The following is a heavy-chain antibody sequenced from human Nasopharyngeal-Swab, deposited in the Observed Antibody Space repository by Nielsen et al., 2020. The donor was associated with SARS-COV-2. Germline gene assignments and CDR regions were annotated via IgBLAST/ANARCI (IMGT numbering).Heavy chain of an antibody. Sequence: ASVKVFCKASAYTFTGYYIYWVRQAPGQGLEWMGWIHPNSGGTTSAQKFQGRVTLTRDRSITTAYMEVSRLTSDDTAVYYCATLKSPYYAFDYWGQGTLVTVSS. CDR1: AYTFTGYY. D-gene: IGHD3-3*01. CDR3: ATLKSPYYAFDY. J-gene: IGHJ4*02. CDR2: IHPNSGGT. V-gene: IGHV1-2*02.